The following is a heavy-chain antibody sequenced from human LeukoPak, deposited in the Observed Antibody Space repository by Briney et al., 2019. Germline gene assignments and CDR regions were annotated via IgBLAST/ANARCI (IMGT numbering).Heavy chain of an antibody. V-gene: IGHV3-33*01. CDR3: ARDNRYTGNYLDPFDI. J-gene: IGHJ3*02. D-gene: IGHD3-16*02. CDR2: IWYDGSSK. Sequence: GGSLRLSCAASGFIFSAYGMHWVRQAPGKGLEWLAVIWYDGSSKYYSDSVKGRFTISRDNSKNTLYMQMNNLRVEDTAVYFCARDNRYTGNYLDPFDIWGQGTLVTVSS. CDR1: GFIFSAYG.